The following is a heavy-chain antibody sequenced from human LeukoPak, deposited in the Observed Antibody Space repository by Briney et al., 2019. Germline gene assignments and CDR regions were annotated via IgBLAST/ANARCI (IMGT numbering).Heavy chain of an antibody. V-gene: IGHV1-69*04. Sequence: SVKVSCKASGATFSSYVISWARQPPGQGLERMGRIIPILGIANYTQKFHGRVTITADKSTSTAYMELSSLRSEDTAVYYCASPPADYYDSRDYFDYWGQGTLVTVSS. J-gene: IGHJ4*02. CDR3: ASPPADYYDSRDYFDY. D-gene: IGHD3-22*01. CDR2: IIPILGIA. CDR1: GATFSSYV.